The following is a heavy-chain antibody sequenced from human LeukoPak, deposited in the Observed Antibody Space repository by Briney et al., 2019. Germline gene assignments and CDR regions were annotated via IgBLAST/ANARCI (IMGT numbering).Heavy chain of an antibody. CDR3: ARVWSSSSYDAFDI. J-gene: IGHJ3*02. D-gene: IGHD6-13*01. Sequence: GGSLRLSCAASGFTFSSYGMSWVRQAPGKGLEWVSAISGSGGSTYYADSVKGRFTISRDNSKNTLYLQMNSLRAEDTVVYYCARVWSSSSYDAFDIWGQGTMVTVSS. CDR1: GFTFSSYG. CDR2: ISGSGGST. V-gene: IGHV3-23*01.